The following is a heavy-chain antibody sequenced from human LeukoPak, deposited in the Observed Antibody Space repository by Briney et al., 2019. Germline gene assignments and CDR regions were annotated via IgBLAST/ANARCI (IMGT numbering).Heavy chain of an antibody. CDR3: ARVPGSSSWSWFDP. D-gene: IGHD6-13*01. Sequence: SETLSLTCTVSGGSISSGSYYWSWIRQPAGKGLEWIGRIYTSGSTNYNPSLKSRVTISVDTSKNQFSLRLSSVTAADTAVYYCARVPGSSSWSWFDPWGQGTLVTVSS. CDR2: IYTSGST. V-gene: IGHV4-61*02. J-gene: IGHJ5*02. CDR1: GGSISSGSYY.